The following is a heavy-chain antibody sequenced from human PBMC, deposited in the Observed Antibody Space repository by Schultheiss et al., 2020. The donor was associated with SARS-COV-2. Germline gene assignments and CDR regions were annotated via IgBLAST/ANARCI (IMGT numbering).Heavy chain of an antibody. CDR2: IYSNENT. CDR3: ANIGDYGPDAFDI. CDR1: GGSITSFY. V-gene: IGHV4-59*01. Sequence: SETLSLTCSVSGGSITSFYWNWIRQTPGKGLEWIGNIYSNENTDYNPSLKSRVTISVDTSKNEVSLKLTSVTAADTAVYYCANIGDYGPDAFDIWGQGTMVTVSS. D-gene: IGHD4-17*01. J-gene: IGHJ3*02.